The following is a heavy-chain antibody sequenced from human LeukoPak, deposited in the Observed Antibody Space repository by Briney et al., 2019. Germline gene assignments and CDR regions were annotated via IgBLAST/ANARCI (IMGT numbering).Heavy chain of an antibody. Sequence: SETLSLTCAVYGGSFSGYYWSWIRQPPGKGLEWIGEINHSGSTNYNPSLKSRVTISVDTSKNRFSLNLSSVTAADTAVYYCASTYPGSSWRYWGQGTLVTVSS. J-gene: IGHJ4*02. CDR1: GGSFSGYY. V-gene: IGHV4-34*01. CDR3: ASTYPGSSWRY. D-gene: IGHD6-13*01. CDR2: INHSGST.